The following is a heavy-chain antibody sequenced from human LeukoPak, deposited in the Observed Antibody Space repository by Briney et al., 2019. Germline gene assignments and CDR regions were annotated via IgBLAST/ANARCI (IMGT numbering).Heavy chain of an antibody. CDR2: INPNSGGT. J-gene: IGHJ4*02. D-gene: IGHD3-22*01. Sequence: ASVKVSCKASGYTFTGYYMHWVRQAPGQGLEWMGWINPNSGGTNYAQKFQGRVTMTRDTSISTAYMELSRLRSDDTAVYYCARDREYDSSRYYLGYWGQGTLDTVSS. V-gene: IGHV1-2*02. CDR3: ARDREYDSSRYYLGY. CDR1: GYTFTGYY.